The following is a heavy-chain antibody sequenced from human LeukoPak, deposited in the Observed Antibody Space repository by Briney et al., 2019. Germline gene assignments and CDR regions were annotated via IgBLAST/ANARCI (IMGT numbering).Heavy chain of an antibody. J-gene: IGHJ4*02. Sequence: SETLSLTCTVSGGSISSSSYYWGWIRQPPGKGLEWIGSIYYSGSTYYNPSLKSRVTISVDTSKNQFSLKLSSVTAADTAVYYCARHDLDILTGYPAWIPYWGQGTLVTVSS. D-gene: IGHD3-9*01. CDR3: ARHDLDILTGYPAWIPY. CDR2: IYYSGST. V-gene: IGHV4-39*01. CDR1: GGSISSSSYY.